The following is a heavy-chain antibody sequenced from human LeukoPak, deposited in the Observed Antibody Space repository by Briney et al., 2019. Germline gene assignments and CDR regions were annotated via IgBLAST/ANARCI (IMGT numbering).Heavy chain of an antibody. J-gene: IGHJ4*02. CDR2: ISPYNGNT. D-gene: IGHD6-19*01. CDR3: ARDRGDSGWYGENDY. CDR1: GYTLSRYG. V-gene: IGHV1-18*01. Sequence: ASVKVSCKASGYTLSRYGISWERQAPGQGLEWMGWISPYNGNTNYAQKFQGRVTMTTDTSKTTAYMELRSLRSDDTALYYCARDRGDSGWYGENDYWGQGTLVIVSS.